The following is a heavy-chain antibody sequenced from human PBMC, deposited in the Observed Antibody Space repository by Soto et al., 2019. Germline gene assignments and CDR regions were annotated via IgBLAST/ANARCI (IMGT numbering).Heavy chain of an antibody. Sequence: PGGSLRLSCAASGFTFSSYAMHWIRQAPGKGLEWVAIISFDGSNEYYADSVKGRFTISRDNSKNTLYLQVRSLRAEDTAVYYCAKQLRGSGWYPLDSWGQGXPVTVSS. CDR2: ISFDGSNE. CDR1: GFTFSSYA. V-gene: IGHV3-30-3*02. CDR3: AKQLRGSGWYPLDS. J-gene: IGHJ4*02. D-gene: IGHD6-19*01.